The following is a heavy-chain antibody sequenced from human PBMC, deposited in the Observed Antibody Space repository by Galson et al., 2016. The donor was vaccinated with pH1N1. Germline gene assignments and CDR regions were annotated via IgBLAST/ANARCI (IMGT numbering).Heavy chain of an antibody. V-gene: IGHV3-74*01. CDR1: GFTFNNYW. Sequence: SLRLSCAASGFTFNNYWMYWVRQAPGKGLVWVSRISPDGTDTLNAASVRGRFTITRDNSKNPLFLQMKSLGAEDTAMYYCTAYNWGSPFDVWGQGAMVTV. CDR3: TAYNWGSPFDV. D-gene: IGHD7-27*01. J-gene: IGHJ3*01. CDR2: ISPDGTDT.